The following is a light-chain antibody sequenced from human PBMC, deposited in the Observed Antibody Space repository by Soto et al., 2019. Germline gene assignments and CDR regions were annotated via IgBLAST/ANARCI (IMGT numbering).Light chain of an antibody. Sequence: EIVMTQSPATLSVSPGERATLSCRASQSVSSNLAWYQQKPGQAPRLLIYGASTRATGIPARFSGSGSGTEFTLTISSLQSEDFAVYYCQQYNNWPPKETFGQGTRREIK. CDR1: QSVSSN. V-gene: IGKV3-15*01. J-gene: IGKJ5*01. CDR3: QQYNNWPPKET. CDR2: GAS.